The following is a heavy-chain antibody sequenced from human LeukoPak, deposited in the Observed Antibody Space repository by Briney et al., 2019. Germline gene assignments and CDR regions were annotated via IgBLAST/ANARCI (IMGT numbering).Heavy chain of an antibody. CDR1: GFTFSSYG. J-gene: IGHJ6*02. D-gene: IGHD4-17*01. Sequence: PGRSLRLSCAASGFTFSSYGMHWVRQAPGKGLEWVAVIWYDGSNKYYADSVKGRFTISRDNSKNTLYLQMNSLRAEDTAVYYCARVKGPTVTTDTPDYYYYYGMDVWGQGTTVTVSS. V-gene: IGHV3-33*01. CDR2: IWYDGSNK. CDR3: ARVKGPTVTTDTPDYYYYYGMDV.